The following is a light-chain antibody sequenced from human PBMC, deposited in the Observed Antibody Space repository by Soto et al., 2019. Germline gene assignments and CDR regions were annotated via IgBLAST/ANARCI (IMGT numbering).Light chain of an antibody. J-gene: IGKJ5*01. CDR3: QQYGNSPFT. Sequence: ESVVTQSPATLSLSPGEIATPSCMASQSVSSSYLAWYQQKPGQAPRLLIYGASSRPTGIPDRFSGSESGTDFTLTISRLEPEDFVVYYCQQYGNSPFTFGQGTRLETK. V-gene: IGKV3-20*01. CDR1: QSVSSSY. CDR2: GAS.